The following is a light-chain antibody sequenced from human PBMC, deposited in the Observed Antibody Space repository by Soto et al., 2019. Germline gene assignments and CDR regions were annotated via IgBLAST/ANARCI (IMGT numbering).Light chain of an antibody. CDR2: AAS. J-gene: IGKJ1*01. V-gene: IGKV1-9*01. CDR1: QGISSY. CDR3: QQLNSYHSVT. Sequence: IPLTQSPSSLSASVGDRVTITCRASQGISSYLAWYQQKPGKAPKLLIYAASTLQSGVPSRFSGSGSGTDFTLTISSLQPEDFATYYCQQLNSYHSVTFGQGTKVEIK.